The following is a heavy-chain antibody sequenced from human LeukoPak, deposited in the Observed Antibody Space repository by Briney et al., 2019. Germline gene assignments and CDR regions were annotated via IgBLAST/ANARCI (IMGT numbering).Heavy chain of an antibody. CDR2: INPSGGST. J-gene: IGHJ4*02. Sequence: ASVKVSCKASGYTFTSYYIHWVRQAPGEGLEWMGIINPSGGSTSYAQKFQGRVTMTRDMSTSTVYMELSSLRSEDTAVYYCARGVATIRGPKFNFDYWGQGTLVTVSS. CDR3: ARGVATIRGPKFNFDY. D-gene: IGHD5-24*01. V-gene: IGHV1-46*01. CDR1: GYTFTSYY.